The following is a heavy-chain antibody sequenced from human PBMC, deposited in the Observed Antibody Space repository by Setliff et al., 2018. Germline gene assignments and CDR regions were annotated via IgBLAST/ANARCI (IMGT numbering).Heavy chain of an antibody. J-gene: IGHJ4*02. CDR1: GGSFSDYY. CDR2: INHSGST. Sequence: SETLSLTCTVYGGSFSDYYWGWVRQPPGKGLEWIGEINHSGSTNYIPSLKSRLTISIDTSKNQFSLKLSSVTAADTAMYYCRFWSGYYKNDYWGQGTLVTVSS. V-gene: IGHV4-34*01. CDR3: RFWSGYYKNDY. D-gene: IGHD3-3*01.